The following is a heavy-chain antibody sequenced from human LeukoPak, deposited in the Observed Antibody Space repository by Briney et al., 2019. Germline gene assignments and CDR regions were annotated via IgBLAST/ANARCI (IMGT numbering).Heavy chain of an antibody. CDR3: AKAPTYTSGSYYIEY. CDR2: IRYDGTNK. Sequence: GGSLRLSCAASGFTFSSHGMQWVRQAPGKGPEWVAFIRYDGTNKYYTDSAKGRFTVSRDNSKNTLYLQMNSLRTEDTAVYYCAKAPTYTSGSYYIEYWGQGTLVTVSS. J-gene: IGHJ4*02. CDR1: GFTFSSHG. D-gene: IGHD3-10*01. V-gene: IGHV3-30*02.